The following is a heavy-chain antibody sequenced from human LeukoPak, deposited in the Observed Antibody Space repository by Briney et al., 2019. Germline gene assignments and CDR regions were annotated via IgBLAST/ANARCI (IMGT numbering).Heavy chain of an antibody. CDR3: ARPYSSSWHFDY. Sequence: PSETLSLTCAVYGVSFSGYYWSWIRQPPGKGLEWIGEINHSGSTNYNPSLKSRVTISVDTSKNQFSLKLSSVTAADTAVYYCARPYSSSWHFDYWGQGTLVTVSS. CDR1: GVSFSGYY. CDR2: INHSGST. V-gene: IGHV4-34*01. J-gene: IGHJ4*02. D-gene: IGHD6-13*01.